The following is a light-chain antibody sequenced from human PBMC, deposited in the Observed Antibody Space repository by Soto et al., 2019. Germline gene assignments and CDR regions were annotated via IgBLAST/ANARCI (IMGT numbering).Light chain of an antibody. CDR3: SSFTGTTTLDV. J-gene: IGLJ1*01. CDR2: GVS. Sequence: QSALTQPASVSGSPGQSITISCTGTSSDVGAYKYVSWYQQHPGKVPKLIIYGVSNRPSGVSNRFSGSKSGNTAFLTISGLQPEDEADYYCSSFTGTTTLDVFGTGTKATVL. V-gene: IGLV2-14*03. CDR1: SSDVGAYKY.